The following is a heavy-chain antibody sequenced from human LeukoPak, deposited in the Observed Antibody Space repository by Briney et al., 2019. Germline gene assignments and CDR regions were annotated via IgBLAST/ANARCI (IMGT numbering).Heavy chain of an antibody. J-gene: IGHJ4*02. V-gene: IGHV1-18*01. CDR1: GYTFTSYG. Sequence: GASVKVSCKASGYTFTSYGILWVRQAPGQGLEWMGWISTYNGNTDYAQKIQGRVTMPTDTSTSTAYMELRSLRSDDTAVYYCARDLPYSSSWESIDYWGQGTLVTVSS. CDR2: ISTYNGNT. CDR3: ARDLPYSSSWESIDY. D-gene: IGHD6-13*01.